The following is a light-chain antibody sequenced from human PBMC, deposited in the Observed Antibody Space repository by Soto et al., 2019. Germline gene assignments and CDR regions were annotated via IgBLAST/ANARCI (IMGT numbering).Light chain of an antibody. CDR2: DAS. CDR1: QSVSSY. Sequence: EIVLTQSPGTLSLSPGERATLSCRASQSVSSYLAWYQQNPAQAPRLLLYDASNRATGIPARFSGSGSGTDFTLISSSLEPEDFADYYCQQRSNWPSVGGGTKVEIK. J-gene: IGKJ4*01. CDR3: QQRSNWPS. V-gene: IGKV3-11*01.